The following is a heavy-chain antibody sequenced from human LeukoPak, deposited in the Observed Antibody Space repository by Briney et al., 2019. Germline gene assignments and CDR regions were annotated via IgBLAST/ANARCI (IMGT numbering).Heavy chain of an antibody. CDR1: GYSISSGYY. V-gene: IGHV4-38-2*02. CDR2: IYYSGST. CDR3: ARLGLMAAAGPFYYYYYMDV. J-gene: IGHJ6*03. Sequence: SETLSLTCTVSGYSISSGYYWGWIRQPPRKGLEWIGSIYYSGSTYYNPSLKSRVTISLDTSKNQFSLKLSSVTAADTAVYYCARLGLMAAAGPFYYYYYMDVWGKGTTVTVSS. D-gene: IGHD6-13*01.